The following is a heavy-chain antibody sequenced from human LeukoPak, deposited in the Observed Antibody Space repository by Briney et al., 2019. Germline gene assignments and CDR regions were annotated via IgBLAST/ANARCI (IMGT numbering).Heavy chain of an antibody. CDR1: GGSFSSYY. D-gene: IGHD5-24*01. CDR3: ARWGGDGYKGYYYYYGMDV. CDR2: IYYSGST. Sequence: SETLSLTCAVYGGSFSSYYWSWIRQPPGKGLEWIGYIYYSGSTNYNPSLKSRVTISVDTSKNQFSLKLSSVTAADTAVYYCARWGGDGYKGYYYYYGMDVWGQGTTVTVSS. J-gene: IGHJ6*02. V-gene: IGHV4-59*08.